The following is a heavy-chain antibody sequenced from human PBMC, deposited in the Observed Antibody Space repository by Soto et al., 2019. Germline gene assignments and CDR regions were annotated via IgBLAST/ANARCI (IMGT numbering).Heavy chain of an antibody. J-gene: IGHJ3*02. CDR2: IYTSGST. V-gene: IGHV4-4*07. D-gene: IGHD3-3*01. CDR3: ARVVGDFWSGYYTGYAFDI. CDR1: GGSISSYY. Sequence: SETLSLTCTVSGGSISSYYWSWIRQPAGKGLEWIGRIYTSGSTNYNPSLTSRVTMSVDTSKNQFSLKLSSVTAADTAVYYCARVVGDFWSGYYTGYAFDIWGQGTMVTVSS.